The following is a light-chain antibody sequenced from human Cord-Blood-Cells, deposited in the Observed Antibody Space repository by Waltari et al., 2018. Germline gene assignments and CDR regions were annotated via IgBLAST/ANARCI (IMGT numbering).Light chain of an antibody. CDR2: WAS. J-gene: IGKJ3*01. CDR3: QQYYSTPRFT. V-gene: IGKV4-1*01. Sequence: DIVMTQSPDSLAVSLGERATINCKSSQSVLYSSNNKNYLAWYQQKPGQPPKLLIYWASTRESGVPDRFSGSGSGTDFTLTISSLQAEDVAVYYCQQYYSTPRFTFGPGTEVDIK. CDR1: QSVLYSSNNKNY.